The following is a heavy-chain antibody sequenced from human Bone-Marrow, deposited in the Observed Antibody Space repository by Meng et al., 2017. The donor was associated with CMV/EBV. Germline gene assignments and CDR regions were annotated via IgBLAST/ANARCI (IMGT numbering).Heavy chain of an antibody. Sequence: GGSLRLSCAASGFTFSSYWMSWVRQAPGKGLEWVAFIRYDGSNKYYADSVKGRFTISRDNSKNTLYLQMNSLRAEDTAVYYCAKDRWFGDPDGGYYYYGMDVWGQGTTVTVSS. CDR2: IRYDGSNK. CDR1: GFTFSSYW. CDR3: AKDRWFGDPDGGYYYYGMDV. D-gene: IGHD3-10*01. V-gene: IGHV3-30*02. J-gene: IGHJ6*02.